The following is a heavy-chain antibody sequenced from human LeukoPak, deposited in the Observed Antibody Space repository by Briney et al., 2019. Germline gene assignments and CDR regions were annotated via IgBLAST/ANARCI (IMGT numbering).Heavy chain of an antibody. D-gene: IGHD3-10*01. CDR2: IYYSGST. CDR1: GGSISSSSYY. V-gene: IGHV4-39*01. Sequence: PSETLSLTCTVSGGSISSSSYYWGWIRQPPGKGLEWIGSIYYSGSTYYNPSLKSRVTISVDTSKNQFSLKLSSVTAADTAVYYCAAWFVDPHWFDPWGQGTLVTVSS. J-gene: IGHJ5*02. CDR3: AAWFVDPHWFDP.